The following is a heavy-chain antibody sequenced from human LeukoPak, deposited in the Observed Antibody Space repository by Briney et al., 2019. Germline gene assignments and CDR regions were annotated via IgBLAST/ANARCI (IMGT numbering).Heavy chain of an antibody. CDR2: IYYSGNT. CDR1: GGSISSSTYY. Sequence: SETLSLTCTVSGGSISSSTYYWGWIRQPPGKGLEWIGSIYYSGNTYYNPSLKSRITISVDTSKNQFSLKLSSVTAADTAVYYCARPIPNFDWSSNCWGQGTLVTVSS. V-gene: IGHV4-39*07. CDR3: ARPIPNFDWSSNC. J-gene: IGHJ4*02. D-gene: IGHD3-9*01.